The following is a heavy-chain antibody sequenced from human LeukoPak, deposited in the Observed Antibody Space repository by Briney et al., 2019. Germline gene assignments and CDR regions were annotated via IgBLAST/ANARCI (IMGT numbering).Heavy chain of an antibody. J-gene: IGHJ4*02. D-gene: IGHD2-21*01. CDR3: ARGGPAVIDGVDY. CDR2: ISSSGSAI. V-gene: IGHV3-48*02. Sequence: PGGSLRLSCAAPGFTFSRYSMNWVRQAPGKGLEWVSYISSSGSAIYYADSVKGRFSISRNNAKNSLYLQMNSLRDEDTAVYYCARGGPAVIDGVDYWGQGTLVTVSS. CDR1: GFTFSRYS.